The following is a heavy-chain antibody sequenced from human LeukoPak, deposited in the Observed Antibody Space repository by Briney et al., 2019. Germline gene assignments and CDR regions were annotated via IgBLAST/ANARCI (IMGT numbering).Heavy chain of an antibody. CDR1: GFTFSTYA. Sequence: GGSLRLSCAASGFTFSTYAMSWVRQAPGKGLEWVSAISGSGGTIFYADSVKGRFTISRDNSKNTLFLQMNSLRAEDTAVYFCVKIWSSSGYDIFWGQGTPVTVSS. J-gene: IGHJ4*02. D-gene: IGHD3-22*01. V-gene: IGHV3-23*01. CDR3: VKIWSSSGYDIF. CDR2: ISGSGGTI.